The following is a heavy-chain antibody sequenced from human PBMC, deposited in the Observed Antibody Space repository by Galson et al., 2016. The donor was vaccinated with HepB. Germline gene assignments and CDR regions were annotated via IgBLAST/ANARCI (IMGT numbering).Heavy chain of an antibody. CDR2: IYYRGNT. CDR1: DDSISGGDYS. V-gene: IGHV4-30-4*01. Sequence: PLSLTCTVSDDSISGGDYSWNWIRRPPGKGLEWIGCIYYRGNTYSNPSLKNRLAMSVDASKNQFSLSLRSVTAADTATYFCARGHHFWSGYFPLSLDLWGQGTRIAVSP. D-gene: IGHD3-3*02. J-gene: IGHJ5*02. CDR3: ARGHHFWSGYFPLSLDL.